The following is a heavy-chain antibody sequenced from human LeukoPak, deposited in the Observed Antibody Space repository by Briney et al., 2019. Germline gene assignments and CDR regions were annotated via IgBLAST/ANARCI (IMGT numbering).Heavy chain of an antibody. Sequence: ASVKVSCKVSGYTLTELSMHWVRQAPGKGLEWMGGFDPEDGETIYAQKFQGRVTMTEDTSTDTAYMELSSLRSEDTAVSYCATYIAAAGRDLDYWGQGTLVTVSS. V-gene: IGHV1-24*01. J-gene: IGHJ4*02. CDR2: FDPEDGET. CDR3: ATYIAAAGRDLDY. D-gene: IGHD6-13*01. CDR1: GYTLTELS.